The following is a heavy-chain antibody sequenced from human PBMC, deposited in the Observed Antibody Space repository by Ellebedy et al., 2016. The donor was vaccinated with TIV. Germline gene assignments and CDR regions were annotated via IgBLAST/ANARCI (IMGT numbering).Heavy chain of an antibody. D-gene: IGHD3-9*01. CDR3: ARVDDILTSFDY. V-gene: IGHV3-11*01. CDR1: GFTFSDYY. J-gene: IGHJ4*02. Sequence: GGSLRLXXAASGFTFSDYYMSWIRQAPGKGLEWVSYISSSGSTIYYADSVKGRFTISRDNAKNSLYLQMNSLRAEDTAVYYCARVDDILTSFDYWGQGTLVTVSS. CDR2: ISSSGSTI.